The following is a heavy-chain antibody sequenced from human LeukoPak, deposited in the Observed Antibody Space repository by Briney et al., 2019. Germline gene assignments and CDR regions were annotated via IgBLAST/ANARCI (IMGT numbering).Heavy chain of an antibody. CDR3: ARDRTDTAMAYYFDY. D-gene: IGHD5-18*01. V-gene: IGHV3-30*04. CDR2: ISYDGSNK. J-gene: IGHJ4*02. Sequence: GGSLRLSCAASGFTFSSYAMHWVRQAPGKGLEWVAVISYDGSNKYYADSVKGRFTISRDNSENTLYLQMNSLRAEDTAVYYCARDRTDTAMAYYFDYWGQGTLVTVSS. CDR1: GFTFSSYA.